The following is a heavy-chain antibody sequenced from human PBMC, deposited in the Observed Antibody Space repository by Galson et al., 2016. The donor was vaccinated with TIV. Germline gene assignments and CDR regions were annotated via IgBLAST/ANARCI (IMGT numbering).Heavy chain of an antibody. V-gene: IGHV3-23*01. Sequence: SLRLSCAASGFTFSSHAMSWVRQAPGKGLEWVASISVTGLSPYYADSVKGRFTVSRDKSKNTLYLQMNSLRAEDTAVYFCAKDWAKEVVHRQGFFDYWGQGTLGTVSS. CDR1: GFTFSSHA. J-gene: IGHJ4*02. CDR2: ISVTGLSP. D-gene: IGHD2-15*01. CDR3: AKDWAKEVVHRQGFFDY.